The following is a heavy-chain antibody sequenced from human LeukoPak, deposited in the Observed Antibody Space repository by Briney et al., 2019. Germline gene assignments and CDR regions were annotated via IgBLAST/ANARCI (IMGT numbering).Heavy chain of an antibody. CDR3: ARETSWYGIDY. CDR1: GFTFSSYS. CDR2: ISSSSSYI. V-gene: IGHV3-21*01. Sequence: PGGSLRLSCAASGFTFSSYSMNWVRQAPGKWLEWVSSISSSSSYIYYADSVKGRFTISRDNAKNSLYLQMNSLRADDTAVYYCARETSWYGIDYWGQGTLVTVSS. D-gene: IGHD6-13*01. J-gene: IGHJ4*02.